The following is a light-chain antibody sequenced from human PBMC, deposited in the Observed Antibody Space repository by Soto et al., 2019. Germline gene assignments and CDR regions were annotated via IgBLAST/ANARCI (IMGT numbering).Light chain of an antibody. J-gene: IGLJ1*01. V-gene: IGLV1-40*01. CDR2: GNN. Sequence: QSVLTHPPSVTGAPGQRVTISCTGTSSNIGAGYDVHWYQRLPGTAPKVLIYGNNNRPSGVPDRFAGSKSGTSASLAITGLQAEDEADYYCQSYDSSLSGSYVFGTGTKVTVL. CDR3: QSYDSSLSGSYV. CDR1: SSNIGAGYD.